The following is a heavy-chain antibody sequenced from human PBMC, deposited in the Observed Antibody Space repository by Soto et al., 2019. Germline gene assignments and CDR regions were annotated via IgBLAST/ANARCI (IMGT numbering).Heavy chain of an antibody. CDR1: GYTFTSYG. D-gene: IGHD2-15*01. CDR3: AREYQESCSGGSCYYKFIPDAFDI. CDR2: ISAYNGNT. V-gene: IGHV1-18*01. Sequence: ASVKVSCKASGYTFTSYGIIWVRQAPGQGLEWMGWISAYNGNTNYAQKLQGRVTMTTDTSTSTAYMELRSLRSDDTAVYYCAREYQESCSGGSCYYKFIPDAFDIWGQGTMVTVSS. J-gene: IGHJ3*02.